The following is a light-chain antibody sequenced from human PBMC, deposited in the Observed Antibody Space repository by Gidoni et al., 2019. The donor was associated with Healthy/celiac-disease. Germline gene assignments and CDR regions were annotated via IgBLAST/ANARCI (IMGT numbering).Light chain of an antibody. CDR2: EGS. CDR3: CSYAGSSTWV. CDR1: SSDVGRYNL. Sequence: QSALPQPASVSGSPGQSITISCTGTSSDVGRYNLVSWYQQHPGKAPKLMIYEGSKRPSGVSNRFSGSKSGNTASLTISGLQAEDEADYYCCSYAGSSTWVFGGGTKLTV. J-gene: IGLJ3*02. V-gene: IGLV2-23*01.